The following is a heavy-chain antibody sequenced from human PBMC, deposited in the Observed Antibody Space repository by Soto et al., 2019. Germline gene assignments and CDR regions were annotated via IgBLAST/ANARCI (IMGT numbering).Heavy chain of an antibody. J-gene: IGHJ4*02. Sequence: ASVKVSCKASGYTFTSYGFIWVRQAPGQGLEWMGWISAYNGNTNYAQKVQGRVTMTTDTSTTTAYMELRSLRSDDTAVYYCARDRGSYALDYWGQGTLVTVAS. CDR1: GYTFTSYG. CDR3: ARDRGSYALDY. D-gene: IGHD1-26*01. CDR2: ISAYNGNT. V-gene: IGHV1-18*01.